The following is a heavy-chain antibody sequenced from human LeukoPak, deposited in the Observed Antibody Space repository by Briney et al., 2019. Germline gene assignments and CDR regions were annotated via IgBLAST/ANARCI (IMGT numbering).Heavy chain of an antibody. CDR1: GFTFSSYA. Sequence: GGCLRLSCAASGFTFSSYAMSWVRQAPGKGLEWVSAISGSGGSTYYADSVKGRFTISRDNSKNTLYLQMNSLRAEDTAVYYCAKGADYYDSSGDLSLFDYWGQGTLVTVSS. J-gene: IGHJ4*02. CDR2: ISGSGGST. CDR3: AKGADYYDSSGDLSLFDY. V-gene: IGHV3-23*01. D-gene: IGHD3-22*01.